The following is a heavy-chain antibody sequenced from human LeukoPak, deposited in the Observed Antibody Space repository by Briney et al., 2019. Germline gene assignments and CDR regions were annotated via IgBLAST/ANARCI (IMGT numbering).Heavy chain of an antibody. CDR1: GFSLTTTGMR. D-gene: IGHD3-22*01. CDR3: ARGSGYSRFDY. Sequence: SGPTLVNPTQTLTLTCTFSGFSLTTTGMRVMWIRQPPGKALEWLARIDWDDDKFYSASLKTRLTISKDTYKNQVVLTMTSMDPVDTATYYCARGSGYSRFDYWGQGTLVTVSS. V-gene: IGHV2-70*04. J-gene: IGHJ4*02. CDR2: IDWDDDK.